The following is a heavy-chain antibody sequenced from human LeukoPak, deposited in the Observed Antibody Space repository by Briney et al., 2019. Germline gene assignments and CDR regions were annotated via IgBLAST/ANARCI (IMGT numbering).Heavy chain of an antibody. V-gene: IGHV4-38-2*02. CDR3: ARQTCRGATCYRVDQYYYMDV. Sequence: SETLSLTCTVSDYSISSGYYWGWIRQPPGKGLEWIGNIYHSGTTYYNPSLKSRVTISVDTSKNQFSLKLNSVTAADTAVYFCARQTCRGATCYRVDQYYYMDVWGKGTTVTVSS. CDR1: DYSISSGYY. CDR2: IYHSGTT. J-gene: IGHJ6*03. D-gene: IGHD2-15*01.